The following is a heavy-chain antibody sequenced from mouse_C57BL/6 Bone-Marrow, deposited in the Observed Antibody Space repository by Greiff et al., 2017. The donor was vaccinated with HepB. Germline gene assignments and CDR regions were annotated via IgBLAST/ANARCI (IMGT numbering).Heavy chain of an antibody. CDR2: IYPGNGDT. V-gene: IGHV1-12*01. CDR1: GYTFTSYN. CDR3: ARERDYGRSYLYAMDY. Sequence: QVQLKESVAELVRPGASVKMSCKASGYTFTSYNMHWVKQTPRQGLEWIGAIYPGNGDTSYNQKFKGKATLTVDKSSSTAYMQLSSLTSEDSAVYFCARERDYGRSYLYAMDYWGQGTSVTVSS. J-gene: IGHJ4*01. D-gene: IGHD1-1*01.